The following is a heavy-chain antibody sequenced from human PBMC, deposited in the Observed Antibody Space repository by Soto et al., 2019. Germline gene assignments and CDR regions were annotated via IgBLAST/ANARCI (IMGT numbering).Heavy chain of an antibody. CDR2: ISWDGGST. Sequence: GGSLRLSCAASGFTFDDYTMHWVRQAPGKGLEWVSLISWDGGSTYYADSVKGRFTISRDNSKNSLYLQMNSLRTEDTALYYCAKGSGYSSGWTPYGMDVWGQGTTVTSP. CDR1: GFTFDDYT. CDR3: AKGSGYSSGWTPYGMDV. J-gene: IGHJ6*02. V-gene: IGHV3-43*01. D-gene: IGHD6-19*01.